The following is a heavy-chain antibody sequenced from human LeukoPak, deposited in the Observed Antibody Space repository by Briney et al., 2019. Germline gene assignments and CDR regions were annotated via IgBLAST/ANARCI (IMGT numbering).Heavy chain of an antibody. V-gene: IGHV4-39*07. J-gene: IGHJ3*02. D-gene: IGHD2-15*01. Sequence: PSETLSLTCTVSGGSISSSSYYWGWIRQPPGKGLERIGSIYYSGSTYYNPSLKSRVTISVDTSKNQFSLKLSSVTAADTAVYYCARDGIVVVVAAHDAFDIWGQGTMVTVSS. CDR2: IYYSGST. CDR1: GGSISSSSYY. CDR3: ARDGIVVVVAAHDAFDI.